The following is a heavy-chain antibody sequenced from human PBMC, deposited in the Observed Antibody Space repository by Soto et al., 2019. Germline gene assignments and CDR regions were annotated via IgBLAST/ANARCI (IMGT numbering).Heavy chain of an antibody. V-gene: IGHV1-3*01. CDR2: IKPANGNT. Sequence: QVQLAQSGAEGRKPGASVRVSCEATGYTFTAYAMHWVRQAPGQSLEWMGWIKPANGNTKYSQKFQGRLIITSDTSANTMYMELSSLTSDDTAMYYCTRSALRPYGGLIGPFDYWGQGNLVTVSS. J-gene: IGHJ4*02. CDR1: GYTFTAYA. CDR3: TRSALRPYGGLIGPFDY. D-gene: IGHD3-16*02.